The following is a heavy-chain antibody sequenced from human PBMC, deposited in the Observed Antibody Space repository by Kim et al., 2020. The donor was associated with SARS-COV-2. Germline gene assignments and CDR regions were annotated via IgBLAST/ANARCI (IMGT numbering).Heavy chain of an antibody. CDR3: ARGEAAAYLDF. J-gene: IGHJ4*02. V-gene: IGHV3-20*04. CDR1: GFTFDEYG. CDR2: INWNGDIT. Sequence: GGSLRLSCTASGFTFDEYGMSWVRRAPGKGLEYISGINWNGDITRYADSVKGRFTISRDNAKNSLYLHMNSLRAGDTALYFCARGEAAAYLDFWGQGTLVTVSS. D-gene: IGHD6-13*01.